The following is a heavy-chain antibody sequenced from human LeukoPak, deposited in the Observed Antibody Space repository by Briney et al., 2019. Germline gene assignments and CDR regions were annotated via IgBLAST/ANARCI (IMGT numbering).Heavy chain of an antibody. CDR1: GYTFTSYA. CDR2: INACNGNT. V-gene: IGHV1-3*01. Sequence: ASVKVSCKASGYTFTSYAMHWVRQAPGQRLEWMGWINACNGNTKYSQKFQGRVTITRDKSASTAYMELSSLRSEDTAVYYCARGYDILTGYYSFDYWGQGPLVTVSS. D-gene: IGHD3-9*01. CDR3: ARGYDILTGYYSFDY. J-gene: IGHJ4*02.